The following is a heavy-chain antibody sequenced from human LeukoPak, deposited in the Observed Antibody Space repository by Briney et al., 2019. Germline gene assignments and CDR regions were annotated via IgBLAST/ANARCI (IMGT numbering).Heavy chain of an antibody. Sequence: SETLSLTCTVSGGSISSYYWGWIRQPAGKGLEWIGRIYTSGSTNYNPSLKSRVTMSVDTSKNQFSLKLSSVTAADTAVYYCVISSGYYTYDYWGQGTLVTISS. D-gene: IGHD3-22*01. CDR1: GGSISSYY. CDR2: IYTSGST. V-gene: IGHV4-4*07. CDR3: VISSGYYTYDY. J-gene: IGHJ4*02.